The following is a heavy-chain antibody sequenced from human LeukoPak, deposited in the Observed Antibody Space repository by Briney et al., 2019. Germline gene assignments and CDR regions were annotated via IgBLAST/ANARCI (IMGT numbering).Heavy chain of an antibody. Sequence: ASVKVSCKASGYTFTGYYMHWVRRAPGQGLEWMGWINPNSGGTNYAQKFQGWVTMTRDTSISTAYMELSRLRSDGTAVYYCARQRYLVGATIDGMDVWGQGTTVTVSS. CDR1: GYTFTGYY. CDR3: ARQRYLVGATIDGMDV. J-gene: IGHJ6*02. CDR2: INPNSGGT. D-gene: IGHD1-26*01. V-gene: IGHV1-2*04.